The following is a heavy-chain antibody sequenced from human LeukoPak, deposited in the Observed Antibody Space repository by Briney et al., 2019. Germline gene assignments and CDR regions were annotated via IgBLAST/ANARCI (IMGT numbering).Heavy chain of an antibody. CDR3: ARDGTPGVLDVLGLNWFDP. D-gene: IGHD6-13*01. Sequence: SETLSLTCTVSGGSISSGSYYWSWIRQPAGKGLELIGRIYTSGSTNYNPSLKSRVTISVDTSKNQFSLKLSSVTAADTAVYYCARDGTPGVLDVLGLNWFDPWGQGTLVTVSS. J-gene: IGHJ5*02. CDR1: GGSISSGSYY. V-gene: IGHV4-61*02. CDR2: IYTSGST.